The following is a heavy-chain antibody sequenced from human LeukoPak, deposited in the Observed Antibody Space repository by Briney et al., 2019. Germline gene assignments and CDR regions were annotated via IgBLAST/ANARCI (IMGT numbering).Heavy chain of an antibody. J-gene: IGHJ4*02. V-gene: IGHV1-69*06. CDR3: AREGDGTMIN. CDR1: GGTFSSYA. D-gene: IGHD3-16*01. Sequence: SVKVSCKSSGGTFSSYAISWVRQAPGQGLEWMGGIIPIFGTANYAQKFQGRVTITAEKSTSTAYMELSSLRSEDTAVYYCAREGDGTMINWGQGTLVTVSS. CDR2: IIPIFGTA.